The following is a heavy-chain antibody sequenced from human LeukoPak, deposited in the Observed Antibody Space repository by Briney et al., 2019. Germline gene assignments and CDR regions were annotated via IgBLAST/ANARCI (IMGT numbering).Heavy chain of an antibody. Sequence: GGSLRLSCAASGFTFSSYAMSWVRQAPGKGLVWVSRINSDGSSTSYADSVKGRFTISRDNAKNTLYLQMYSLRAEDTAVYFCAKDQASDYYDSSGYPLHFDYWGQGTLVTVSS. CDR3: AKDQASDYYDSSGYPLHFDY. CDR2: INSDGSST. V-gene: IGHV3-74*01. CDR1: GFTFSSYA. J-gene: IGHJ4*02. D-gene: IGHD3-22*01.